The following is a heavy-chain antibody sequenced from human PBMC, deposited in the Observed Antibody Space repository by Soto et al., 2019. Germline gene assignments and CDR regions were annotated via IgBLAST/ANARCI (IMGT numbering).Heavy chain of an antibody. J-gene: IGHJ6*03. CDR2: IKSKTDGGTT. CDR1: GFTFSNAW. V-gene: IGHV3-15*01. Sequence: EVQLVESRGGLVKPGGSLRLSCAASGFTFSNAWMSWVRQAPGKGLEWVGRIKSKTDGGTTDYAAPVKGRFTISRDDSKNTLYLQMNSLKTEDTAVYYCTTMVRGVIIGYYYYYMDVWGKGTTVTVSS. D-gene: IGHD3-10*01. CDR3: TTMVRGVIIGYYYYYMDV.